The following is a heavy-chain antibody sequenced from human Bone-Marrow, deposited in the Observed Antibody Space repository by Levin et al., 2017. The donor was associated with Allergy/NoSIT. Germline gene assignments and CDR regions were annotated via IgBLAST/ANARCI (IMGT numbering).Heavy chain of an antibody. CDR2: IKSKTDGGTT. D-gene: IGHD6-19*01. V-gene: IGHV3-15*07. J-gene: IGHJ6*02. Sequence: GGSLRLSCAASGFTFSNAWMNWVRQAPGKGLEWVGRIKSKTDGGTTDYAAPVKGRITISSADSKNTLYLQMNSLKTEDTDVYYCTRGGRIAVAGTGSYGMDVWGQGTTVTVSS. CDR1: GFTFSNAW. CDR3: TRGGRIAVAGTGSYGMDV.